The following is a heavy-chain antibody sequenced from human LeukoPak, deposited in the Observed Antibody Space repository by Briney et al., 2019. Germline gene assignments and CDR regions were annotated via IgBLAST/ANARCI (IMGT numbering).Heavy chain of an antibody. CDR1: GDSVSSNNAA. J-gene: IGHJ4*02. V-gene: IGHV6-1*01. Sequence: SQTLSLTCAISGDSVSSNNAAWNWIRQSPLRGLEWLGRTYYRSKWYYDYAVSVISRLTIDPDTSKNQFSLQLTSVTPEDTAVYYCAREFALVRGVLNNFDYWGQGTLVTVSS. D-gene: IGHD3-10*01. CDR2: TYYRSKWYY. CDR3: AREFALVRGVLNNFDY.